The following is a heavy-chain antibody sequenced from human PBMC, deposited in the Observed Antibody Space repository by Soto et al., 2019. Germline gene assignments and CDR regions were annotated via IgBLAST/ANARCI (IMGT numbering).Heavy chain of an antibody. Sequence: EVQLLESGGGLVQPGGSLRLSCAASGFTFSSYAMSWVRQAPGKGLEWVSAISGSGGSTYYADSVKGRFTISRDNSKNPLYPQMNSLRAEDTAVYYCAKEGQVVVLSPYYFDYWGQGTLVTVSS. D-gene: IGHD3-22*01. CDR2: ISGSGGST. V-gene: IGHV3-23*01. CDR1: GFTFSSYA. J-gene: IGHJ4*02. CDR3: AKEGQVVVLSPYYFDY.